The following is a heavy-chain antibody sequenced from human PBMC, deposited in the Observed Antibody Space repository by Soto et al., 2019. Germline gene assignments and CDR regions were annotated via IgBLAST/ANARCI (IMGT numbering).Heavy chain of an antibody. D-gene: IGHD5-18*01. CDR3: ARMASFGSLNWFDP. V-gene: IGHV1-8*01. CDR2: MNPGSGDT. CDR1: GYTFTNND. J-gene: IGHJ5*01. Sequence: QVQLVQSGAGLKKPGASVRVSCKASGYTFTNNDVTWVRQATGQGLEWMGWMNPGSGDTGYAQKFQGRVTMSRDISIATSYMELSSLRSEDTAIYYCARMASFGSLNWFDPWGQGTLVTVSS.